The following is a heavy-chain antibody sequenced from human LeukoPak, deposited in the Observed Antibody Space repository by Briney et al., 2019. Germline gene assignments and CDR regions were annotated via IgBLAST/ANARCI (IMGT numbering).Heavy chain of an antibody. Sequence: ASVKASCKASGYTFTGYYMHWVRQAPGHGLEWMGWIYPDSGGTNYAQKFQGRVTMTRDTSISTAYMGLSRLTSDDTAVYYCARGRSDYYLDSWGQGTLVTVSS. CDR1: GYTFTGYY. CDR3: ARGRSDYYLDS. CDR2: IYPDSGGT. J-gene: IGHJ4*02. D-gene: IGHD3-10*01. V-gene: IGHV1-2*02.